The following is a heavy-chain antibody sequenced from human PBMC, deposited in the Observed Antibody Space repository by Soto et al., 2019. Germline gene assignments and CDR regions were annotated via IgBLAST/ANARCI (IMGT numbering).Heavy chain of an antibody. CDR3: LASVFSFDY. J-gene: IGHJ4*02. D-gene: IGHD3-10*02. V-gene: IGHV3-30*01. Sequence: HVQLVESGGGVVQPGRSLRLSCAASGFTFSTSAMHWVRQAPGKGLEWVAVISYDGTNEHYEDSVKGRFTVYRDNSRNKQSLQMHSVRTEATAMYYCLASVFSFDYWCQGSLVTGSS. CDR2: ISYDGTNE. CDR1: GFTFSTSA.